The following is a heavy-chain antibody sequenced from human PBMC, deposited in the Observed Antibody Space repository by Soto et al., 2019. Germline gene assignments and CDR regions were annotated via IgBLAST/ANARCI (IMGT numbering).Heavy chain of an antibody. Sequence: SETLSLTCTVSGGSISGGAYYWSWIRQHPGKGLEWIGYIFYTGSTFYNQSLKSRVAISVDTSKNKFSLKLNSVTAADTAVCYCARDVPVPPATPNNWFDPWGQGTLVTVSS. CDR1: GGSISGGAYY. J-gene: IGHJ5*02. D-gene: IGHD2-2*02. CDR3: ARDVPVPPATPNNWFDP. V-gene: IGHV4-31*03. CDR2: IFYTGST.